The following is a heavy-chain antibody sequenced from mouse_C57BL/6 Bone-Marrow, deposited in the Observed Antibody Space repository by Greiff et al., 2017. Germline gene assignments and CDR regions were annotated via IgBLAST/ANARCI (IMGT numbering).Heavy chain of an antibody. CDR3: ARVDYYGSRFAC. Sequence: QVQLQQPGAELVMPGASVKLSCKASGYTFTSYWMHWVKQRPGQGLEWIGEIDPSDSYTNYNQKFKGKSTLTVDKSSSTAYMQLSSLTSEDSAVYYCARVDYYGSRFACWGQGTLVTVSA. J-gene: IGHJ3*01. D-gene: IGHD1-1*01. CDR1: GYTFTSYW. V-gene: IGHV1-69*01. CDR2: IDPSDSYT.